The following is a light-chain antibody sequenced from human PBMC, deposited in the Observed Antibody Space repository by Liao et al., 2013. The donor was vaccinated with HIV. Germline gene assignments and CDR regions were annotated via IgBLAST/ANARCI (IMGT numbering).Light chain of an antibody. CDR3: QAWDTNTAI. J-gene: IGLJ2*01. CDR1: AMSKQY. V-gene: IGLV3-1*01. CDR2: KDS. Sequence: SYELTQPPSVSVSPGQTARITCSGDAMSKQYVYWYQQRPGQAPVVVIYKDSERPSGIPERFSGSNSGNTATLTISETQAMDEADYYCQAWDTNTAIFGGGTKLTVL.